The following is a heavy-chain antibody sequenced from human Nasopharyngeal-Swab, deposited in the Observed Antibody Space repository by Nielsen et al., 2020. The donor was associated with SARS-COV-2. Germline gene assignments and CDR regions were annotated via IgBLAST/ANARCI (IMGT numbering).Heavy chain of an antibody. V-gene: IGHV3-30*18. Sequence: VRQAPGKGLEWVAVISYDGSNKYYADSVKGRFTISRDNSKNTLYLQMNSLRAEDTAVYYCAKLIEEGSGSYYALYYYYGMDVWGRGTTVTVSS. D-gene: IGHD3-10*01. CDR3: AKLIEEGSGSYYALYYYYGMDV. J-gene: IGHJ6*02. CDR2: ISYDGSNK.